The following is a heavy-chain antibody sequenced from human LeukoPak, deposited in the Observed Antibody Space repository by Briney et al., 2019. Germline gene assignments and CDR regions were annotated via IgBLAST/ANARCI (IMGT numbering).Heavy chain of an antibody. CDR3: ARYTDMVLSSVDY. J-gene: IGHJ4*02. CDR2: INHGAST. Sequence: SETLSLTCAVYGGSFSGYYWSWIRQPPGKGLEWIGEINHGASTNYNPSLKSRVTISVDRSKNQFSLKLSSVTAADTAVYYCARYTDMVLSSVDYWGQGTLVTVSS. D-gene: IGHD5-18*01. CDR1: GGSFSGYY. V-gene: IGHV4-34*01.